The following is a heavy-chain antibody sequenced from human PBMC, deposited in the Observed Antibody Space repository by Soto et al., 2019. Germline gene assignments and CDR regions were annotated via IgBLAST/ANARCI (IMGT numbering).Heavy chain of an antibody. CDR3: ARLTGYSGSWYRIDN. Sequence: QVQLVESGGGLVKPGGSLRLSCAASGFTFSDYYMSWIRQAPGKGLEWISYISSGGTTIYYADSVKGRFTISRDNAKTSLLLQMNSLRAEDTAVFYCARLTGYSGSWYRIDNWGQGTLVTVSS. CDR2: ISSGGTTI. J-gene: IGHJ4*02. CDR1: GFTFSDYY. V-gene: IGHV3-11*01. D-gene: IGHD6-13*01.